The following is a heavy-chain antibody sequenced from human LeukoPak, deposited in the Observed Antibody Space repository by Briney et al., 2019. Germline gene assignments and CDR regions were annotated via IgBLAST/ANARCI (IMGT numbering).Heavy chain of an antibody. CDR1: GFTFSSYG. CDR2: ISGSGGST. D-gene: IGHD1-26*01. Sequence: PGGSLRLSCAASGFTFSSYGMSWVRQAPGKGLEWVSAISGSGGSTYYADSVKGRFTISRDNSKNTLYLQMNSLRAEDTAVYYCAKFVGATTRSPGAFDIWGQGTMVTVSS. CDR3: AKFVGATTRSPGAFDI. V-gene: IGHV3-23*01. J-gene: IGHJ3*02.